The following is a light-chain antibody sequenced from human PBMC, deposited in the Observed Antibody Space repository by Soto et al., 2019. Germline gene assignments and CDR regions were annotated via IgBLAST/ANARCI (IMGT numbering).Light chain of an antibody. J-gene: IGLJ1*01. CDR3: SSYTSSSSYV. V-gene: IGLV2-14*01. CDR2: DVS. Sequence: QSVLPQPASVPGSPGHPITISCTATSSDVGGYNYVSWYQQHPGKAPKLMIYDVSNRPSGVSNRFSGSKSGNTASLTISGLQAEDEADYYCSSYTSSSSYVFGTGT. CDR1: SSDVGGYNY.